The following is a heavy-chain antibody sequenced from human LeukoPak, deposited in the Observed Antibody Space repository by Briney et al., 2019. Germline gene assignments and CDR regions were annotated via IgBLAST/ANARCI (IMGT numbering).Heavy chain of an antibody. J-gene: IGHJ5*02. D-gene: IGHD2-2*01. CDR3: ATDRGSTSLGWFDP. CDR1: GYTLTELS. Sequence: GASVKVSCKVSGYTLTELSMHWVRQAPGKGLEWMGGFDPEDGETIYAQKFQGRVTMTEDTSTDTAYMELSSPRSEDTAVYYCATDRGSTSLGWFDPWGQGTLVTVSS. CDR2: FDPEDGET. V-gene: IGHV1-24*01.